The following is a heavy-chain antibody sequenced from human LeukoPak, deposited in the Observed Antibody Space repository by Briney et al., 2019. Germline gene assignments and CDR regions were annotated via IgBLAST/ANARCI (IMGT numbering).Heavy chain of an antibody. J-gene: IGHJ4*02. Sequence: SETLSLTCTVSGGSISSSSYYWGWIRQPPGKGLEWIGGIYYSGSTYYNPSLKSRVTISVDTSKNQFSLKLSSVTAADTAVYYCASQTDIVVVPAAINDYWGQGTLVTVSS. D-gene: IGHD2-2*01. CDR2: IYYSGST. V-gene: IGHV4-39*01. CDR3: ASQTDIVVVPAAINDY. CDR1: GGSISSSSYY.